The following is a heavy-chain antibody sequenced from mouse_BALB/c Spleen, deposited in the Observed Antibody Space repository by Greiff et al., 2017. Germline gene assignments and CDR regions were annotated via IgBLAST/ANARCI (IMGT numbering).Heavy chain of an antibody. V-gene: IGHV1-31*01. D-gene: IGHD2-13*01. Sequence: VQLKQSGPELVKPGASVKISCKASGYSFTGYYMHWVKQSHVKSLEWIGRINPYNGATSYNQNFKDKASLTVDKSSSTAYMELHSLTSEDSAVYYCSRSGDYSYAMDYWGQGTSVTVSS. J-gene: IGHJ4*01. CDR3: SRSGDYSYAMDY. CDR1: GYSFTGYY. CDR2: INPYNGAT.